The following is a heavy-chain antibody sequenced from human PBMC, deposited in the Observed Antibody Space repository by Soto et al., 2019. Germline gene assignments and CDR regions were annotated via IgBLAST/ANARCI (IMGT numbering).Heavy chain of an antibody. V-gene: IGHV3-23*01. CDR1: GFTSSTYA. Sequence: GGSLRLSCAASGFTSSTYAMTWVRQAPGKGLEWVSTITISGGNTYYADSVRGRFTISRDNSKYTLYLQMSSLRAEDTAVYYCATESITMVRGITVFDSWGQGTLVTDSS. D-gene: IGHD3-10*01. CDR3: ATESITMVRGITVFDS. J-gene: IGHJ4*02. CDR2: ITISGGNT.